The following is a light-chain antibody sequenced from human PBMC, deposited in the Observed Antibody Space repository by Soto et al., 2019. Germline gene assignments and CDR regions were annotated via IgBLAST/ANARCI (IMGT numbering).Light chain of an antibody. CDR1: QGIGDT. CDR3: QPYNNWPLT. V-gene: IGKV3-15*01. Sequence: MTQSPATLSVSPGEGVTLSCRARQGIGDTLSWYQHKPGQTPRLLIYDKSTRSNGVPARFRGSRSGPEFTLTINSLQYEDLAIYYCQPYNNWPLTFGGGTKVESK. J-gene: IGKJ4*02. CDR2: DKS.